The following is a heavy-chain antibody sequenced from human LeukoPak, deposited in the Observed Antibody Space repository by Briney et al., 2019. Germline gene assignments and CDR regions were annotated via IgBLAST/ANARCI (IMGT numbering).Heavy chain of an antibody. D-gene: IGHD3-10*01. V-gene: IGHV4-61*02. CDR3: ARASVGVAFDI. CDR1: GGSISSSSYY. CDR2: IYTSGST. J-gene: IGHJ3*02. Sequence: SETLSLTCTVSGGSISSSSYYWGWIRQPAGKGLEWIGRIYTSGSTDYNPSLKSRVTISVDTSKNQFSLKLSSVTAADTAVYYCARASVGVAFDIWGQGTMVTVSS.